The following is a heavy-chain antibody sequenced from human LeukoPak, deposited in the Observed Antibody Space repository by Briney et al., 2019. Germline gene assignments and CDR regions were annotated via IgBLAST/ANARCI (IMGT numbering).Heavy chain of an antibody. Sequence: GGSLRLSCAASGFTFSSCAMSWVRQAPGKGLEWVSSIGGSGGSTYYADSVKGRFTISRDNSKNTLYLQMNSLRAEDTAVYYCAKVETAAAATLRGFDYWGQGALVTVSS. CDR2: IGGSGGST. V-gene: IGHV3-23*01. CDR1: GFTFSSCA. J-gene: IGHJ4*02. CDR3: AKVETAAAATLRGFDY. D-gene: IGHD6-13*01.